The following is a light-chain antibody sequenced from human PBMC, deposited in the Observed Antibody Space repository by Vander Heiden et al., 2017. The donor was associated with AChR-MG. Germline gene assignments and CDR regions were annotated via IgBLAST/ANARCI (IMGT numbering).Light chain of an antibody. CDR2: WAS. V-gene: IGKV4-1*01. CDR3: QQYYTTPLT. CDR1: QTVLHSSNNKNY. Sequence: DIVMTQFPDSLAVSLGERATINCKSSQTVLHSSNNKNYLAWYHQKPGQPPRLLISWASTRESGVPDRFSGSGSETDFTLTISSLQAEDVAVYYCQQYYTTPLTFGGGTKVEIK. J-gene: IGKJ4*01.